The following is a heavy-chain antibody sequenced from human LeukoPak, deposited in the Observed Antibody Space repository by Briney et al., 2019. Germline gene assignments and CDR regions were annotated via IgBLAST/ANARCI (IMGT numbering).Heavy chain of an antibody. CDR3: AKDKAGYYYDSSGYSPAYFDY. D-gene: IGHD3-22*01. CDR1: GFTFSSYG. V-gene: IGHV3-30*02. CDR2: IRYDGSNK. J-gene: IGHJ4*02. Sequence: PGGSLRLSCAASGFTFSSYGMHWVRQAPGKGLEWVAFIRYDGSNKYYADSVKGRFTISRDNSKNTLYLQMNSLRAEDTAVYYCAKDKAGYYYDSSGYSPAYFDYWGQGTLVTVSS.